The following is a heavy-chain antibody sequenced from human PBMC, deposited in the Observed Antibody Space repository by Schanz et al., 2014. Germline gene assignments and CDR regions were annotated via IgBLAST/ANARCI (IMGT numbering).Heavy chain of an antibody. J-gene: IGHJ4*02. CDR2: INTGGDST. Sequence: EVQLVESGGGLVQPGGSLRLSCAASGFNFSSYSLNWVRQAPGKGLEWVSSINTGGDSTYYADSVKGRFTISRDNSRDTVYLQMNSLRADDTAMYYCAKDAENTAMITDYFDYWGQGTLVTVSS. V-gene: IGHV3-23*04. CDR1: GFNFSSYS. CDR3: AKDAENTAMITDYFDY. D-gene: IGHD5-18*01.